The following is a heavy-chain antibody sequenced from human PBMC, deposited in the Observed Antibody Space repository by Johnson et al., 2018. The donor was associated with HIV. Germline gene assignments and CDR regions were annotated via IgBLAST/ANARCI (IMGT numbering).Heavy chain of an antibody. Sequence: VQLVESGGGVVQPGRSMRLACAASGLNFSDYSMHWVRQAPGKGLEWAAVISFDGATKYYADSVKGRFTISRDNSKNTLYLQMNSLRAEDTAVYYWAREGGYSSGWYGGYGREDAFDIWGQGTMVTVSS. V-gene: IGHV3-30*04. CDR1: GLNFSDYS. CDR2: ISFDGATK. CDR3: AREGGYSSGWYGGYGREDAFDI. J-gene: IGHJ3*02. D-gene: IGHD6-13*01.